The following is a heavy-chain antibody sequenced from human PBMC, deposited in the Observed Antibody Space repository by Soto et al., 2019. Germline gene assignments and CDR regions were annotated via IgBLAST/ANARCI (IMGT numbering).Heavy chain of an antibody. CDR1: GYTFTSYG. Sequence: ASVKVSCKASGYTFTSYGISWVRQAPGQGLEWMGWISAYNGNTNYAQKLQGRVTMTTDTSTSTAYMELRSLRSDDTAVYYCARAPYDSSGYYEGYFDYWGQGTLVPVSS. D-gene: IGHD3-22*01. CDR2: ISAYNGNT. CDR3: ARAPYDSSGYYEGYFDY. J-gene: IGHJ4*02. V-gene: IGHV1-18*01.